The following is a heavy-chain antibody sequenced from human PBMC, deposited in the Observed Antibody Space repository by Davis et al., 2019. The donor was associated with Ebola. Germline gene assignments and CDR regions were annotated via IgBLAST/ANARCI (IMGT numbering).Heavy chain of an antibody. CDR1: GFSFSSHW. CDR3: AREAVWRFDP. V-gene: IGHV3-7*03. Sequence: GESLKISCAASGFSFSSHWMSWVRQAPGKGLEWVANIRQDGSEKHYVDSVKGRFTISRDNAKNSLYLQMNSLRAEATAVYYCAREAVWRFDPWGQGTLVTVSS. CDR2: IRQDGSEK. D-gene: IGHD3-16*01. J-gene: IGHJ5*02.